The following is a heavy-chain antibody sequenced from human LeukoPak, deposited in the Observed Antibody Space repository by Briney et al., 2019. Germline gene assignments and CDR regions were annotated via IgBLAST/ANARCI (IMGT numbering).Heavy chain of an antibody. CDR3: ASGVPVF. V-gene: IGHV3-74*01. Sequence: GGSLRLSCAASGFTFSNYWMHWVRQVPGKGLVWVSHINNDGSRTNYADSVKGRFTISRDNAKNTLYLQMNSLRAEDTAVYYCASGVPVFWGQGTLVTVSS. CDR2: INNDGSRT. CDR1: GFTFSNYW. D-gene: IGHD2-2*01. J-gene: IGHJ1*01.